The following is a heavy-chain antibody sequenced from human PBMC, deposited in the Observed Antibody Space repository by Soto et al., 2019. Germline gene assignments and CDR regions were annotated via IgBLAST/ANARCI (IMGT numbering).Heavy chain of an antibody. J-gene: IGHJ4*02. CDR3: VKDALTTVAYYFDY. V-gene: IGHV3-9*01. D-gene: IGHD4-17*01. Sequence: GGSLRLSCEVSGFSFDDYGMHWVRQAPGKGLEWIAGISRDSRSISYGASMKGRFTISRDNAKNSLYLQLNSLRADDTAFYYCVKDALTTVAYYFDYWGQGALVTVSS. CDR1: GFSFDDYG. CDR2: ISRDSRSI.